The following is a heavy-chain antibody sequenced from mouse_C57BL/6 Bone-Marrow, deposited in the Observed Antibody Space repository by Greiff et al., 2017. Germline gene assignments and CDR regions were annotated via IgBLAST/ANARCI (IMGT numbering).Heavy chain of an antibody. CDR1: GFTFSSYA. CDR3: ARVGLRGPWYFDV. CDR2: ISDGGSYT. Sequence: EVKLVESGGGLVKPGGSLKLSCAASGFTFSSYAMSWVRQTPEKRLEWVATISDGGSYTYYPDNVKGRFTISRDNAKNNLYLQMSHLKSEDTAMYYCARVGLRGPWYFDVWGTGTTVTVSS. J-gene: IGHJ1*03. D-gene: IGHD2-4*01. V-gene: IGHV5-4*03.